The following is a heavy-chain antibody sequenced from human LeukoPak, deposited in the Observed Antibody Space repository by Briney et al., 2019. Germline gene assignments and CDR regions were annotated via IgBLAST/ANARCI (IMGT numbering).Heavy chain of an antibody. CDR2: IYYSGST. V-gene: IGHV4-31*03. CDR1: DGSISRGGYY. J-gene: IGHJ4*02. CDR3: ARERRETTVTTFRVNYFDY. Sequence: TLSLTCTVSDGSISRGGYYWSWIRQHPGKGLEWIGYIYYSGSTYYNPSLKSRVTISVDTSKNQFSLKLSSVTAADTAVYYCARERRETTVTTFRVNYFDYWGQGTLVTVSS. D-gene: IGHD4-17*01.